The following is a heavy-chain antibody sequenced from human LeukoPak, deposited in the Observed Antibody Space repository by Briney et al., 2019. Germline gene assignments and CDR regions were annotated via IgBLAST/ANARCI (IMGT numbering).Heavy chain of an antibody. D-gene: IGHD5-18*01. CDR3: ARRGHGYGSPFDY. Sequence: GGSLRLSCAASGFTFSSYSMNWVRQAPGKGLEWVSPISSSSSYIYYADSVKGRFTISRDNAKNSLYLQMNSLRAEDTAVYYCARRGHGYGSPFDYWGQGTLVTVSS. J-gene: IGHJ4*02. CDR2: ISSSSSYI. V-gene: IGHV3-21*01. CDR1: GFTFSSYS.